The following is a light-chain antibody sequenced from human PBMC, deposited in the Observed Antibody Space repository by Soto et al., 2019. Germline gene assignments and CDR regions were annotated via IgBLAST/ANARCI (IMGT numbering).Light chain of an antibody. CDR3: QQSGT. Sequence: EIVLTQSPGTLSLSPGERATLSCRASQTVSSSYLAWYQHKPGQAPRLLIYAASKRALGIPDKFSGSGSGKDFTLTISRLEPEDFAVYYCQQSGTFGQGTKVDIK. J-gene: IGKJ1*01. CDR1: QTVSSSY. CDR2: AAS. V-gene: IGKV3-20*01.